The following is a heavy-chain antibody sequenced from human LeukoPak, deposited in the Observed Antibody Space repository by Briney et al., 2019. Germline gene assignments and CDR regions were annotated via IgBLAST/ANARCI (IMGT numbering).Heavy chain of an antibody. D-gene: IGHD3-10*01. CDR3: ARSRGTLWFDYGMDV. J-gene: IGHJ6*02. Sequence: GGLRLSCAASGFTVSSNYMSWVRQAPGKGLEWVSVIYSGGSTYYADSVKGRFTISRDNSKNTLYLQMNSLRAEDTAVYYCARSRGTLWFDYGMDVWGQGTTVTVSS. CDR2: IYSGGST. V-gene: IGHV3-53*01. CDR1: GFTVSSNY.